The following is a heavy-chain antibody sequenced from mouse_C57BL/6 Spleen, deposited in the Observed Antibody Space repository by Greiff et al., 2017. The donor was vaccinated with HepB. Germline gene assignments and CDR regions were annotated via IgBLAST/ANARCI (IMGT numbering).Heavy chain of an antibody. D-gene: IGHD2-1*01. J-gene: IGHJ4*01. CDR2: INPGSGGT. Sequence: VQLQQSGAELVRPGPSVKVSCKASGYAFTNYLIEWVKQRPGQGLEWIGVINPGSGGTNYNEKFKGKATLTADKSSSTAYMQLSSLTSEDSAVYFCARQEIYPYAMDYWGQGTSVTVSS. CDR3: ARQEIYPYAMDY. CDR1: GYAFTNYL. V-gene: IGHV1-54*01.